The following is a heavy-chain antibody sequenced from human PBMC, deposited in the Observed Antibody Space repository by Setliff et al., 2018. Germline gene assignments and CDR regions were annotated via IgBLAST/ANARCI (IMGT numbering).Heavy chain of an antibody. Sequence: SCEASGFTFTSYWMSWVRQAPGKGLEWVANIKQDGSEKYYVDSVKGRFAISRDNAKNSLYLQMNSLRAEDTAMYYCARDATYYDFWSDYSPDAFDIWGQGTMVTVSS. D-gene: IGHD3-3*01. J-gene: IGHJ3*02. CDR3: ARDATYYDFWSDYSPDAFDI. CDR2: IKQDGSEK. CDR1: GFTFTSYW. V-gene: IGHV3-7*01.